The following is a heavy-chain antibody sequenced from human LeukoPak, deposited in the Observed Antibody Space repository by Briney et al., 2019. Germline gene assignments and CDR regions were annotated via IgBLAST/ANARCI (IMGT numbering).Heavy chain of an antibody. J-gene: IGHJ4*02. CDR1: GYTFTGYY. V-gene: IGHV1-2*06. CDR3: ARANYHYDSSAPDY. Sequence: ASVKVSCKASGYTFTGYYMHWVRQAPGQGLEWMGRINPNSGGTNYAQKFQGRVTMTRDTSISTAYMELSRLRSDDTAVYYCARANYHYDSSAPDYWGQGTLVTVSS. CDR2: INPNSGGT. D-gene: IGHD3-22*01.